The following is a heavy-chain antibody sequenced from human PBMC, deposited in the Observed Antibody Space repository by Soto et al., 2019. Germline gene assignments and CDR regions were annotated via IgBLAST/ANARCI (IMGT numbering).Heavy chain of an antibody. J-gene: IGHJ5*02. CDR1: GYTFTSYG. CDR2: ISAYNGNT. D-gene: IGHD1-1*01. V-gene: IGHV1-18*01. CDR3: ARPDNWNDVGTWFDP. Sequence: ASVKVSCKASGYTFTSYGISWVRQAPGQGLEWMGWISAYNGNTNYAQKLQGRVTMTTDTSTSTAYMELRSLRSDDTAVYYCARPDNWNDVGTWFDPWGQGTLVTVSS.